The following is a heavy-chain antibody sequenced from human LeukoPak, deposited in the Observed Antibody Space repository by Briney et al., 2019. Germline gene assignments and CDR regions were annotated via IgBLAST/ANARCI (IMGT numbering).Heavy chain of an antibody. Sequence: KPSETLSLTCAVYGGSFSGYYWSWIRQPPGKGLEWIGEINHSGSTNYNPSLKSRVTISVDTSKNQFSLKLSSVTAADTAVYYCARVSRGNCAIHYYYYYYMDVWGKGTTVTVSS. V-gene: IGHV4-34*01. J-gene: IGHJ6*03. CDR1: GGSFSGYY. CDR3: ARVSRGNCAIHYYYYYYMDV. CDR2: INHSGST. D-gene: IGHD2-21*01.